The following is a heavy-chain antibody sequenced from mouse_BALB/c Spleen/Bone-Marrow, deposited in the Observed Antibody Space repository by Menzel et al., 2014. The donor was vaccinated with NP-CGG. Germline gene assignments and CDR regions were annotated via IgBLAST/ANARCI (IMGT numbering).Heavy chain of an antibody. J-gene: IGHJ4*01. CDR1: GYTFSGYW. CDR3: ARWAIADALDY. Sequence: VKVVESGAELVRPGSSVKISCKASGYTFSGYWMNWVKQRPGQGLEWIGQIYPGDGDTNYNENFRGKATLTADKSSSTAYMQLSSLTSEDSAVYSCARWAIADALDYWGQGISVTVPS. V-gene: IGHV1-80*01. CDR2: IYPGDGDT.